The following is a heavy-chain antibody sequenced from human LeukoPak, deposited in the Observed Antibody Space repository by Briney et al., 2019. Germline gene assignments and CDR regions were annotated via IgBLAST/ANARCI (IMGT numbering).Heavy chain of an antibody. Sequence: ASVKVSCKASGYTLTSYDINWVRQATGQGLEWMGWMNPNSGNTGYAQKFQGRVTMTRNTSISTAYMELSSLRSEDTAVYYCARGREYCSSTSCQAHYYYYGMDVWGQGTTVTVSS. CDR2: MNPNSGNT. CDR3: ARGREYCSSTSCQAHYYYYGMDV. CDR1: GYTLTSYD. J-gene: IGHJ6*02. V-gene: IGHV1-8*01. D-gene: IGHD2-2*01.